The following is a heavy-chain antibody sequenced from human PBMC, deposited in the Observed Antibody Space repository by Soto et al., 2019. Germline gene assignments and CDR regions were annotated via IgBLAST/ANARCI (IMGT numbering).Heavy chain of an antibody. J-gene: IGHJ6*02. D-gene: IGHD2-8*01. CDR3: AALGYCTNGVCPYYYYGMDV. Sequence: GVFLRLSCAVSGFTVSSNDMSWIRQAPGKGLEWVSVIYSGGSTYYADSVKGRFTISRDNSKNTLYLQMNSLRAEDTAVYYCAALGYCTNGVCPYYYYGMDVWGQGTTVTVS. CDR2: IYSGGST. V-gene: IGHV3-53*01. CDR1: GFTVSSND.